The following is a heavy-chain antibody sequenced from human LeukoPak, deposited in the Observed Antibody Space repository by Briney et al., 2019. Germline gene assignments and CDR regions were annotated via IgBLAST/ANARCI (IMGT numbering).Heavy chain of an antibody. J-gene: IGHJ4*02. CDR2: ISYDGSNK. CDR3: AKNSGISIYYCYFDC. Sequence: PGGSLRLSCAASGFTFSSYGMHWVRQAPGKGLEWVAVISYDGSNKYYADSVKGRFTISRDNSKNTLYLQMNSLRAEDTAVYYCAKNSGISIYYCYFDCWGQGTLVTVSS. D-gene: IGHD3-3*02. CDR1: GFTFSSYG. V-gene: IGHV3-30*18.